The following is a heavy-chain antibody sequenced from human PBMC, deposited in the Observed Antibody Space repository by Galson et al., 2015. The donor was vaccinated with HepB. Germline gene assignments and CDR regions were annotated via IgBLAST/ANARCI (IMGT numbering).Heavy chain of an antibody. CDR1: GFPSSSYA. D-gene: IGHD2-21*01. CDR3: AKVGLVLGGENF. Sequence: LSCSAFGFPSSSYAMRWVRQAPGQGLEWVAGIRATGGSTYYADTAKGRSTITIDNSKSTLYLVMDIMSVEDAGVYYCAKVGLVLGGENFWGQGTLVTVSA. CDR2: IRATGGST. V-gene: IGHV3-23*01. J-gene: IGHJ4*02.